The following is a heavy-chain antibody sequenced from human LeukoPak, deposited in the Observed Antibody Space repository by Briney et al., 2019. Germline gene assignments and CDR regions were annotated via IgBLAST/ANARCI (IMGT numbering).Heavy chain of an antibody. CDR2: IKSKTDGGTT. D-gene: IGHD6-19*01. Sequence: PGGSLRLSCAASGFTFSNAWMSWVRQAPGKGLEWVGRIKSKTDGGTTNCAAPVKGRFTISRDDSKNTLYLQMNSLKTEDTAVYYCTTAGGRGAVAGDYWGQGTLVTVSS. J-gene: IGHJ4*02. CDR3: TTAGGRGAVAGDY. V-gene: IGHV3-15*01. CDR1: GFTFSNAW.